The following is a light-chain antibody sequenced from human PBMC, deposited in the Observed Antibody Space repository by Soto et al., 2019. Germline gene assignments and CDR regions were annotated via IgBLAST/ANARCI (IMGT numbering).Light chain of an antibody. V-gene: IGLV2-8*01. CDR3: SSYAGSNIVV. Sequence: QSALTQPPSASGSPGQSVTISCTGTSSDVGGYNFVSWYQQHPGKAPKLMIYEVSERPSGVPDRFSGSKSGNTASLTVSGIQAEDEAEYYCSSYAGSNIVVFGGGTKLTVL. J-gene: IGLJ2*01. CDR1: SSDVGGYNF. CDR2: EVS.